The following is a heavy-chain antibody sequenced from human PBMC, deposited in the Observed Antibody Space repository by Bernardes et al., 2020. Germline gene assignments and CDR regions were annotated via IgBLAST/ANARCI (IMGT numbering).Heavy chain of an antibody. Sequence: GGSLRLSCAASGFTFSNYCIHWVRQAPGEGLEWVSRIKTDGSSTSYADSVKGRLTISRDNAKNTLYLQMNSLSPEDTAVYYCARDPHGAGGVHDAFDLWGQGTMVTVSS. V-gene: IGHV3-74*01. D-gene: IGHD3-10*01. CDR3: ARDPHGAGGVHDAFDL. J-gene: IGHJ3*01. CDR1: GFTFSNYC. CDR2: IKTDGSST.